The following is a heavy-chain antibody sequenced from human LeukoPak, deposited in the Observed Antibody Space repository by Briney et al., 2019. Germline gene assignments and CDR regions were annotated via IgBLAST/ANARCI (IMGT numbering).Heavy chain of an antibody. V-gene: IGHV4-34*01. D-gene: IGHD6-13*01. CDR1: GGSFSGYY. J-gene: IGHJ1*01. CDR2: INHSGST. Sequence: PSETLSLTCAVYGGSFSGYYWSWIRQPPGKGLEWIGEINHSGSTNYNPPLKSRVTISVDTSKNQFSLKLSSVTAADTAVYYCARVIAAARGGYFQHWGQGTLVTVSS. CDR3: ARVIAAARGGYFQH.